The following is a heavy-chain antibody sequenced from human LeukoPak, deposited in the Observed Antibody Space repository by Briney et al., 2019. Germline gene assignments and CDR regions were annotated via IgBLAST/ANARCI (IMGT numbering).Heavy chain of an antibody. V-gene: IGHV3-21*01. CDR2: ISSSSTYI. CDR3: ARDNSDSSGYSDY. Sequence: GGSLRLSCAASGFTFSSYNMNWVRQAPGKGLEWVSSISSSSTYIYYADSLKGRFTISRDNAKDSLYLQMNSLRAEDTAVYYCARDNSDSSGYSDYRGQGTLVTVSS. D-gene: IGHD3-22*01. CDR1: GFTFSSYN. J-gene: IGHJ4*02.